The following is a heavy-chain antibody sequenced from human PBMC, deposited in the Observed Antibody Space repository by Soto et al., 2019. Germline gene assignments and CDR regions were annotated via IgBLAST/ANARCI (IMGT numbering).Heavy chain of an antibody. J-gene: IGHJ4*02. V-gene: IGHV3-23*01. CDR3: AKDLQEGIRVLDDY. CDR1: GFTFSSYA. D-gene: IGHD6-13*01. CDR2: ISGSGGST. Sequence: GGSLRLSCAASGFTFSSYAMSWVRQAPGKGLEWVSAISGSGGSTYYADSVKGRFTISRDNSKNTLYLQMNSLRAEDTAIYYCAKDLQEGIRVLDDYWGQGTLVTVSS.